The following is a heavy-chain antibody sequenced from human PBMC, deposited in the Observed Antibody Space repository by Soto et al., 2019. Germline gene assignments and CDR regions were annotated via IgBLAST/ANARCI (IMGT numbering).Heavy chain of an antibody. D-gene: IGHD6-19*01. V-gene: IGHV1-69*13. Sequence: SVKVSCKASGGTFTSSAINWVRQAPGQGLEWIGGIIPIFGTPIYAQNFQGRLTITADESTSTAYMELSSLRSDDTAVYYCARDQSPSSGWPGMDVGGQGTTVPVSS. CDR3: ARDQSPSSGWPGMDV. CDR1: GGTFTSSA. CDR2: IIPIFGTP. J-gene: IGHJ6*02.